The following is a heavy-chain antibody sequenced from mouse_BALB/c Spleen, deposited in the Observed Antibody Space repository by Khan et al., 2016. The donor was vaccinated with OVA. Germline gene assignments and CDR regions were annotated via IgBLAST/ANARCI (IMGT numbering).Heavy chain of an antibody. Sequence: QIQLVQSGPELKKPGETVKISCKASGYTFTNYGMNWVKQAPGKGLKWMGWINTYTGEPTYADDFKGRFAISLETSANTAYLQINNLKNEDTATYFCARDYGYAYWGQGTLVTVSA. V-gene: IGHV9-3-1*01. CDR3: ARDYGYAY. CDR2: INTYTGEP. J-gene: IGHJ3*01. D-gene: IGHD1-2*01. CDR1: GYTFTNYG.